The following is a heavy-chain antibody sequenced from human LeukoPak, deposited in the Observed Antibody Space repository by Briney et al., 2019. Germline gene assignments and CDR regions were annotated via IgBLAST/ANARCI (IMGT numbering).Heavy chain of an antibody. CDR2: VYYSGSA. Sequence: PSETLSLTCTISDGSISTYYWSWIRQPPGKGLEWIGYVYYSGSADYNPSLRSRVTLSVETSKNQFSLTLTSVTAADTAMYYCATTTIGSSSSYYFDYWGRGTLVTVSS. CDR3: ATTTIGSSSSYYFDY. D-gene: IGHD6-6*01. V-gene: IGHV4-59*03. CDR1: DGSISTYY. J-gene: IGHJ4*02.